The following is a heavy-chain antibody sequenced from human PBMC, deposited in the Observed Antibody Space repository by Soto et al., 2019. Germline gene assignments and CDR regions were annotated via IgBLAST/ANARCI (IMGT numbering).Heavy chain of an antibody. V-gene: IGHV3-33*01. CDR2: IWYDGSNK. CDR3: ARASRQLVYFDY. D-gene: IGHD6-13*01. CDR1: GFTFSTYG. Sequence: QVQLVESGGGVVQPGRSLRLSCAASGFTFSTYGMHWARQAPGKGLEWVAVIWYDGSNKYYADSMKGRFTISRDNSKNTLDLQMNSLRAEDTAVYYCARASRQLVYFDYWGQGTLVTVSS. J-gene: IGHJ4*02.